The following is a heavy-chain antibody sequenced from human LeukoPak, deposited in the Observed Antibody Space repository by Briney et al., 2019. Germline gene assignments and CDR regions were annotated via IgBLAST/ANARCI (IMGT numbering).Heavy chain of an antibody. D-gene: IGHD6-19*01. J-gene: IGHJ4*02. Sequence: PGGSLRLSCAASGFTFSSYSMNWVRQAPGKGLEWVSFISTGSSYIYYADSMKGRFTISRDNAKNSLYLQMNSLRAEDTAVYYCARDSSGSYNFDYWGQGTLVIVSS. CDR2: ISTGSSYI. CDR3: ARDSSGSYNFDY. V-gene: IGHV3-21*06. CDR1: GFTFSSYS.